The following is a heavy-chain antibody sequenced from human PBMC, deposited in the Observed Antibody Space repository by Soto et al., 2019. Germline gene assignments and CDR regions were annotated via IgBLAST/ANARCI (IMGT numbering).Heavy chain of an antibody. CDR3: ARARSITIFGVVPAPTDY. CDR2: INAGNGNT. Sequence: ASVKVSCKASGYTFTSYAMHWVRQAPGQRLEWMGWINAGNGNTKYSQKFQGRVTITRDTSASTAYMELSSLRSEDTAVYYCARARSITIFGVVPAPTDYWGQGTLVTVSS. CDR1: GYTFTSYA. D-gene: IGHD3-3*01. J-gene: IGHJ4*02. V-gene: IGHV1-3*01.